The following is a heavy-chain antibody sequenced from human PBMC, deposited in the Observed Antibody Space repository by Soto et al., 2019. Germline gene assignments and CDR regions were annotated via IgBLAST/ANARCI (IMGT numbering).Heavy chain of an antibody. J-gene: IGHJ3*02. CDR2: IYYSGST. Sequence: SETLSLTCTVSGGSISSGTYYWGWIRQPPGKGLVWIGSIYYSGSTYYNPSLKSRVTISVDTSNNQFSLKLSSVTAADTALYYCARRPCSSTSCHAFDIWGQGTMVTVSS. CDR1: GGSISSGTYY. D-gene: IGHD2-2*01. CDR3: ARRPCSSTSCHAFDI. V-gene: IGHV4-39*01.